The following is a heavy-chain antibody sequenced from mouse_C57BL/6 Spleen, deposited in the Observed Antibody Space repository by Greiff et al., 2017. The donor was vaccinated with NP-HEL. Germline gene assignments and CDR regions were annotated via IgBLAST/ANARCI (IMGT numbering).Heavy chain of an antibody. D-gene: IGHD1-1*01. CDR3: ARPYYGSRDAMDY. V-gene: IGHV5-17*01. Sequence: EVMLVESGGGLVKPGGSLKLSCAASGFTFSDYGMHWVRQAPEKGLEWVAYISSGSSTIYYADTVKGRFTISRDNAKNTLFLQMTSLRSEDTAMYYCARPYYGSRDAMDYWGQGTSVTVSS. CDR2: ISSGSSTI. CDR1: GFTFSDYG. J-gene: IGHJ4*01.